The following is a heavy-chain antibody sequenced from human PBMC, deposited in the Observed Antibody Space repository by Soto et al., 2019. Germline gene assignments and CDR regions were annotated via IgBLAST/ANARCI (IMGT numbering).Heavy chain of an antibody. D-gene: IGHD3-3*01. CDR1: GGSFSGHY. CDR2: INHSGST. V-gene: IGHV4-34*01. J-gene: IGHJ4*02. Sequence: SETLSLTCAVYGGSFSGHYWTWIRQPPGKGLEWIGEINHSGSTKYNPSLKSRVTISIDTAKNQISLKLSSVTAADTAVYYCASHVHNQGYEYYFDFWSQGTLVTVSS. CDR3: ASHVHNQGYEYYFDF.